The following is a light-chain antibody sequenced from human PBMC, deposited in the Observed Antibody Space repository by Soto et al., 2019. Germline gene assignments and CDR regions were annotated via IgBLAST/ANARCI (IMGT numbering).Light chain of an antibody. V-gene: IGLV2-14*01. CDR2: EVR. Sequence: QSALTQPASVSGSPGQSITISCTGTSSDVGGYNYVSWYQQHPGKAPKLIIYEVRNRPTGISNRFSGSKSGNTASLTISGLQAEDEADYYCTSYTSSSPYVFGTGTKVTVL. CDR3: TSYTSSSPYV. J-gene: IGLJ1*01. CDR1: SSDVGGYNY.